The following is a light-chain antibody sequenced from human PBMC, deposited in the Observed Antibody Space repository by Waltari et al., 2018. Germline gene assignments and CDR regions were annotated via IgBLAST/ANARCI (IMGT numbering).Light chain of an antibody. Sequence: QSALTQPASVSGSPGQSITIPCTGICGAIAPSDFVSWYQHHPDRAPQVIIYDVTNRPSGISARFSASKSADTASLTISGLQTEDEGDYYCASQTPDGVVLFGGGTRVTVL. CDR3: ASQTPDGVVL. CDR2: DVT. CDR1: CGAIAPSDF. V-gene: IGLV2-14*03. J-gene: IGLJ3*02.